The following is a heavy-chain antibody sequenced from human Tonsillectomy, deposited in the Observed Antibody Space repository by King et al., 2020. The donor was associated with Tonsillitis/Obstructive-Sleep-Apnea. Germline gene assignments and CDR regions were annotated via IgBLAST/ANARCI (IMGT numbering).Heavy chain of an antibody. J-gene: IGHJ3*02. CDR1: GFTFDDYT. CDR2: ISWDGGST. CDR3: ATGQGGAFDI. Sequence: VQLVESGGVVVQPGGSLRLSCAASGFTFDDYTMHWVRQSPGKGLEWVSLISWDGGSTNYADSVKGRFTISRDNSKNSLYLQMNSLRTEDTALYYWATGQGGAFDIWGQGTMVTVSS. V-gene: IGHV3-43*01.